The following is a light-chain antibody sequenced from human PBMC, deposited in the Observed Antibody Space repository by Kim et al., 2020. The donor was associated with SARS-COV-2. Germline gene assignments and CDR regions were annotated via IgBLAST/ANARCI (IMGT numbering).Light chain of an antibody. Sequence: PGQSITISCTGTHSDVGGYDYVSWYQQHPGKAPKLIIYDVYKRPSGVSNHFSGSKSGNTASLTISGLQAQDEANYSCTPYLTNNWVFCAGTQLTVL. CDR3: TPYLTNNWV. CDR2: DVY. V-gene: IGLV2-14*03. CDR1: HSDVGGYDY. J-gene: IGLJ3*02.